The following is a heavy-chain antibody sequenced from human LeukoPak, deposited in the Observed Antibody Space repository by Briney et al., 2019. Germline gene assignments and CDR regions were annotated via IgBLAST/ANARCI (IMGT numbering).Heavy chain of an antibody. CDR2: IIPILGTA. CDR3: AGSYYDILTGYQPPDY. CDR1: GGTFSSYA. J-gene: IGHJ4*02. D-gene: IGHD3-9*01. Sequence: SVKVSCKASGGTFSSYAISWVRQAPGQGLEWMGGIIPILGTANYAQKFQGRVTITTDESTSTAYMELSSLRSEDTAVYYCAGSYYDILTGYQPPDYWGQGTPVTVSS. V-gene: IGHV1-69*05.